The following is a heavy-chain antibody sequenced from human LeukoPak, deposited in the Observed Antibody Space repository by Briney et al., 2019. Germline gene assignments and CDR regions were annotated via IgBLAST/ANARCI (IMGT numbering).Heavy chain of an antibody. D-gene: IGHD6-13*01. J-gene: IGHJ4*02. Sequence: GGSLRLSCAASGFTFGAYAMHWVRRAPGKGLEGVAVIWSDGSAKYYADSVKGRFTISRDNSKNTLYLQMNSLRAEDTAIYYCAKPLSLTAGWHCDSWGQGTLVTVPS. V-gene: IGHV3-33*06. CDR2: IWSDGSAK. CDR3: AKPLSLTAGWHCDS. CDR1: GFTFGAYA.